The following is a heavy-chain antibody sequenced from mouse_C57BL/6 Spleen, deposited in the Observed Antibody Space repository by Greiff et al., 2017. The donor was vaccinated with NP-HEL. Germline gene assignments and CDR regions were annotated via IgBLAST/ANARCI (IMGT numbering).Heavy chain of an antibody. V-gene: IGHV5-16*01. J-gene: IGHJ1*03. Sequence: EVKLVESEGGLVQPGSSMKLSCTASGFTFSDYYMAWVRQVPEKGLEWVANINYDGSSTYYLDSLKSRFIISRDNAKNILYLQMSSLKSEDTATYYCARVSTTVRVWYFDVWGTGTTVTVSS. D-gene: IGHD1-1*01. CDR2: INYDGSST. CDR3: ARVSTTVRVWYFDV. CDR1: GFTFSDYY.